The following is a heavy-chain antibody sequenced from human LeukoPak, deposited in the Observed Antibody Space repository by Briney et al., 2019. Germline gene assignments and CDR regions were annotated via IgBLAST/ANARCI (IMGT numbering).Heavy chain of an antibody. J-gene: IGHJ6*04. CDR1: GGSFSGYY. Sequence: SETLTLTCAVYGGSFSGYYWSWIRQPPGKGLEWIGEISHSGSTNYKPSLKSRVTISVDTSKNQFSLKLSSVTAADTAVYYCARGSRGGYCSSTSCYSAPRGYYYYGMDVWGKGTTVTVSS. V-gene: IGHV4-34*01. CDR2: ISHSGST. D-gene: IGHD2-2*01. CDR3: ARGSRGGYCSSTSCYSAPRGYYYYGMDV.